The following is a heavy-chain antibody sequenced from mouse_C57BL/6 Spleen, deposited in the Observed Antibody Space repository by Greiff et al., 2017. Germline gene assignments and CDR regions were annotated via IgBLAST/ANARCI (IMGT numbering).Heavy chain of an antibody. D-gene: IGHD2-2*01. Sequence: EVQLVESGGDLVKPGGSLKLSCAASGFTFSSYGMSWVRQTPDKRLEWVATISSGGSYTYYPDSVKGRFTISRDNAKNTLYLQMSSLKSEDTAMYYCARLFGYDRDWYFDVWGTGTTVTVSS. CDR1: GFTFSSYG. V-gene: IGHV5-6*01. CDR3: ARLFGYDRDWYFDV. J-gene: IGHJ1*03. CDR2: ISSGGSYT.